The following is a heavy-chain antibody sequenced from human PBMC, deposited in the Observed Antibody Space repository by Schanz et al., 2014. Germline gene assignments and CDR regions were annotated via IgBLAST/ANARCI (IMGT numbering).Heavy chain of an antibody. J-gene: IGHJ4*02. CDR1: GFTFSSAW. V-gene: IGHV3-66*01. Sequence: EVQLVESGGGVVQPGGSLRLSCAASGFTFSSAWMSWVRQAPGKGLEPVSVTYLGGNTDYADSVKGRFTISRDDSKNTLHLQMNSLRSEDTAIYFCARDQASTHWGQGTPVTVSS. CDR3: ARDQASTH. CDR2: TYLGGNT.